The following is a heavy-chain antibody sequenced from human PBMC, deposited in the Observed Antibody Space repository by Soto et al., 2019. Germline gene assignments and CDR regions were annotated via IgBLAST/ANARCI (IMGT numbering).Heavy chain of an antibody. D-gene: IGHD4-17*01. Sequence: GGSLRLSCAASGFNFGSYAMSWVRQAPGKGLEWASVISASSKTTYYADSVRGRFTISRDNSKNTLYLQMSSLRAEDTAVYYCAKNTVSTRDPFDYWGQGTLVTVSS. V-gene: IGHV3-23*01. CDR1: GFNFGSYA. CDR3: AKNTVSTRDPFDY. J-gene: IGHJ4*02. CDR2: ISASSKTT.